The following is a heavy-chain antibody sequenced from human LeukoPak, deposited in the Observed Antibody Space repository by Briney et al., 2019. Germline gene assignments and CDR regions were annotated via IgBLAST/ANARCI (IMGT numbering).Heavy chain of an antibody. J-gene: IGHJ4*02. V-gene: IGHV1-46*01. CDR3: ARDLIAVTGFIDY. Sequence: ASVKVSCKASGYTFTSYYMHWVRQAPGQGLEWMGVIKLSSGSTTYSQKFQVRVTMTRDTSTSTVYMELSSLISEDTAVYYCARDLIAVTGFIDYWGQGTLVTVSS. CDR2: IKLSSGST. CDR1: GYTFTSYY. D-gene: IGHD6-19*01.